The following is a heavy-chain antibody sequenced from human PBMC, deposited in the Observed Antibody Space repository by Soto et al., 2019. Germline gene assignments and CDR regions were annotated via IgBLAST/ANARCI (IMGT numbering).Heavy chain of an antibody. J-gene: IGHJ5*02. D-gene: IGHD2-15*01. CDR2: ISSNGGST. CDR3: ARDRCSGGSCYSYWFDP. CDR1: GFTFSSHA. Sequence: HPGGSLRLSCAASGFTFSSHAMHWVRQAPGKGLEYVSAISSNGGSTYYANSVKGRFTISRDNSKNTLYLQMGSLRAEDMAVYYCARDRCSGGSCYSYWFDPWGQGTLVTVSS. V-gene: IGHV3-64*01.